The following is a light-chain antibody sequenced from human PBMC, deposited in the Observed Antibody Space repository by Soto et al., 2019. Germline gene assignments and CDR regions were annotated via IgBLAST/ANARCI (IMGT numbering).Light chain of an antibody. V-gene: IGLV2-14*01. CDR1: SSDVGTYNY. J-gene: IGLJ3*02. CDR2: DVS. CDR3: SSYTTSNAQV. Sequence: QSALTQPASVSGSPGQSITISCTGTSSDVGTYNYVSWYQHRPGKAPKLMIYDVSYRPSGVSNRFSGSKSANTASLTISGLQAEYGADYYCSSYTTSNAQVFGGGTKLTVL.